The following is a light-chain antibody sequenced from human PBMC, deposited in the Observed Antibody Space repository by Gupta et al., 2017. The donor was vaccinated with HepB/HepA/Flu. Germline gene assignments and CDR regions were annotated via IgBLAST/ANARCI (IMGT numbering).Light chain of an antibody. V-gene: IGKV1-39*01. CDR2: AAS. CDR1: ENIKKY. Sequence: IQMTQFPSSLSASVGDRVTITCRASENIKKYLNWYQQRPGKAPEVLLYAASTLQAGVPSRFSGGGSGTDFSLTINNLQPEDFATYYCLQSYSSPRTFGQGTTVEIE. CDR3: LQSYSSPRT. J-gene: IGKJ1*01.